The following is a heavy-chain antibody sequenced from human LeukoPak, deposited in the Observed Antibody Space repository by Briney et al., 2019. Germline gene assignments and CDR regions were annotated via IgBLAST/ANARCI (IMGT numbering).Heavy chain of an antibody. Sequence: ASVKVSCKASGYTFTSYDINWVRQATGQGLEWMGWMNPNSGNTGYAQKFQGRVTMTRNTSISTAYMELSSLRSEDTAVYYCVTYIAVAGGFFFQHWGQGTLVTVSS. D-gene: IGHD6-19*01. J-gene: IGHJ1*01. CDR2: MNPNSGNT. CDR3: VTYIAVAGGFFFQH. V-gene: IGHV1-8*01. CDR1: GYTFTSYD.